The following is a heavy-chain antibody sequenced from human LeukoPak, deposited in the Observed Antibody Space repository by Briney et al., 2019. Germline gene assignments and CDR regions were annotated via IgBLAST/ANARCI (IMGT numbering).Heavy chain of an antibody. D-gene: IGHD6-19*01. CDR3: ARYDSSAHSLDYGMDV. CDR2: INPNSGGT. CDR1: GYTFTGYY. Sequence: ASVKVSCKASGYTFTGYYMHWVRQAPGQGLEWMGWINPNSGGTNYAQKFQGWVTMTRNTSISTAYMELSSLRSEDTAVYYCARYDSSAHSLDYGMDVWGQGTTVTVSS. V-gene: IGHV1-2*04. J-gene: IGHJ6*02.